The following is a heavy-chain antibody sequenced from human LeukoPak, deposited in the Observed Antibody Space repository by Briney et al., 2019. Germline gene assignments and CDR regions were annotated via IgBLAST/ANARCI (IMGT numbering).Heavy chain of an antibody. CDR1: GFTFSSYW. V-gene: IGHV4-4*02. D-gene: IGHD5-18*01. Sequence: GSLRLSCAASGFTFSSYWMHWVRQPPGKGLEWIGEIYHSGSTNYNPSLKSRVTISVDKSKNQFSLKLSSVTAADTAVYYCARHRPSGYSYGYEYWFDPWGQGTLVTVSS. CDR3: ARHRPSGYSYGYEYWFDP. J-gene: IGHJ5*02. CDR2: IYHSGST.